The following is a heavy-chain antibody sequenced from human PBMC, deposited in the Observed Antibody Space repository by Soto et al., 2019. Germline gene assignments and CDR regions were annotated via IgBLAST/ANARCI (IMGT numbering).Heavy chain of an antibody. J-gene: IGHJ6*02. D-gene: IGHD5-12*01. CDR1: GGSISSGGYY. V-gene: IGHV4-31*03. CDR3: ARTSASGYEQDYYYYGMDV. CDR2: IYYSGST. Sequence: SETLSLTCTVSGGSISSGGYYWSWIRQHPGKGLEWIGYIYYSGSTYYNPSLKSRVTISVDTSKNQFSLKLSSVTAADTAVYYCARTSASGYEQDYYYYGMDVWGQGTTVTAP.